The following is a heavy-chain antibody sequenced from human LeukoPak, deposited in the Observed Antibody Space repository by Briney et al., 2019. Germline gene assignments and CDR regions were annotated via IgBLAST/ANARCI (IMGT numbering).Heavy chain of an antibody. CDR2: IYYSGST. J-gene: IGHJ3*02. CDR1: GGSISSSSYY. CDR3: AREGKPTPDAFDI. V-gene: IGHV4-39*07. Sequence: PSETLSLTCTVSGGSISSSSYYWGWIRQPPGKGLEWIGSIYYSGSTYYNPSLKSRITISVDTSKNQFSLKLSSVIAADTAVYYCAREGKPTPDAFDIWGQGTMVTVSS. D-gene: IGHD4-23*01.